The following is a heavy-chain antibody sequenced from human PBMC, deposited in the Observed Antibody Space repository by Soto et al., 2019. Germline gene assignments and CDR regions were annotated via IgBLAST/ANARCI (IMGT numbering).Heavy chain of an antibody. CDR3: AKDIAVAGTNYYYYGMDV. CDR2: ISGSGGST. CDR1: GFPFCSYS. Sequence: PGGAQRLSCAASGFPFCSYSMSWVPQAPGEGLEWVSAISGSGGSTYYADSVKGRFTISRDNSKNTLYLQMNSLRAEDTAVYYCAKDIAVAGTNYYYYGMDVWGQGTTVTVSS. J-gene: IGHJ6*02. D-gene: IGHD6-19*01. V-gene: IGHV3-23*01.